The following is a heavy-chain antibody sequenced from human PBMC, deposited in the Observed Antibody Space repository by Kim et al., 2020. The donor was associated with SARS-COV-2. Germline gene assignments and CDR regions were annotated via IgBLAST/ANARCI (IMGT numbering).Heavy chain of an antibody. CDR3: ARPSRGGRAAAGMDYYYGMDV. Sequence: GESLKISCKGSGYSFTSYWIGWVRQMPGKGLEWMGIIYPGDSDTRYSPSFQGQVTISADKSISTAYLQWSSLKASDTAMYYCARPSRGGRAAAGMDYYYGMDVWGQGTTVTVSS. J-gene: IGHJ6*02. D-gene: IGHD6-13*01. V-gene: IGHV5-51*01. CDR1: GYSFTSYW. CDR2: IYPGDSDT.